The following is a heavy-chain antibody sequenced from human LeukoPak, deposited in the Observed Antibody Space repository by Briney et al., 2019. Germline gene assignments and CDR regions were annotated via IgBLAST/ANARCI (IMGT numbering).Heavy chain of an antibody. CDR2: INTDGSST. J-gene: IGHJ5*02. Sequence: QPGGSLRPSCAASGFTFSSYWMHWVRQAPGKGLVWVSRINTDGSSTSYADSVKGRFTISRDNAKNTLYLQMNSLRAEDTAVYYCASGLHYGGNSTRANWFDPWGQGTLVTVSS. D-gene: IGHD4-23*01. CDR3: ASGLHYGGNSTRANWFDP. V-gene: IGHV3-74*01. CDR1: GFTFSSYW.